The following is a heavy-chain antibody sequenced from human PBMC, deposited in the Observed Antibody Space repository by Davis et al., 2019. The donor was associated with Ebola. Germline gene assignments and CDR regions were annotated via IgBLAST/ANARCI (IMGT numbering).Heavy chain of an antibody. J-gene: IGHJ6*02. V-gene: IGHV3-66*01. CDR3: ARGTGLDYGLDV. CDR1: GISVSNNY. Sequence: GGSLRLSCAASGISVSNNYMSWVRQAPGKGLEWVSVIYSDGRTYYAGSVKGRFTISRDNSKNTLFLQMNSLRGEDTALYYCARGTGLDYGLDVWGQGTTVIVSS. D-gene: IGHD3/OR15-3a*01. CDR2: IYSDGRT.